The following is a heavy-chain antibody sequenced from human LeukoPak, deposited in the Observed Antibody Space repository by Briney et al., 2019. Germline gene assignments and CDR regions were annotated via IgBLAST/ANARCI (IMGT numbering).Heavy chain of an antibody. V-gene: IGHV4-59*12. Sequence: SETLSLTCTVSGGSISSYYWSWIRQPPGKGLEWIGYIYYSESTNYNPSLKSRVTISVDTSKNQFSLKLSSVTAADTAVYYCASLHQVQGVTVFDHWGQGTLVTVSS. J-gene: IGHJ4*02. D-gene: IGHD3-16*02. CDR1: GGSISSYY. CDR3: ASLHQVQGVTVFDH. CDR2: IYYSEST.